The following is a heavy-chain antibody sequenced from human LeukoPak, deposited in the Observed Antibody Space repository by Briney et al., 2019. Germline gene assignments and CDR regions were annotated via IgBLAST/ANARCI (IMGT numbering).Heavy chain of an antibody. V-gene: IGHV4-39*07. D-gene: IGHD6-19*01. J-gene: IGHJ4*02. CDR2: IYYSGST. CDR3: ARDLSLGVAGSFDY. Sequence: GSLRLSCAASGFTFSSYSMNWVRQPPGKGLEWIGSIYYSGSTYYNPSLKSRVTISVDTSKNQFSLKLSSVTAADTAVYYCARDLSLGVAGSFDYWGQGTLVTVSS. CDR1: GFTFSSYS.